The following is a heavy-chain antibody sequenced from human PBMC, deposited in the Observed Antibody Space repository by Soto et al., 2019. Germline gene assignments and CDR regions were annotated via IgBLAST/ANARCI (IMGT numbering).Heavy chain of an antibody. J-gene: IGHJ6*02. CDR2: IYYSGST. Sequence: SETLSLTCTVSGGSITTYYWSWIRQPPGKGLEWIAYIYYSGSTNYNPSLKSRVTISVDTSKNQFSLKLSSVTAADTAVYYCAREGYSSGYYYYYGMDVWGQGTTVTVSS. CDR1: GGSITTYY. D-gene: IGHD3-22*01. CDR3: AREGYSSGYYYYYGMDV. V-gene: IGHV4-59*01.